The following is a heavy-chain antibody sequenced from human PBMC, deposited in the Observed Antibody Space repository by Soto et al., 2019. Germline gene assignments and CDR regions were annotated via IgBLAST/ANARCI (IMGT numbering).Heavy chain of an antibody. V-gene: IGHV3-30-3*01. CDR3: ARDRSMGATDY. D-gene: IGHD1-26*01. Sequence: QVQLVESGGGVVQPGRSLRLSCVASGFTFSTYAMHWVRQAPGKGLEWVAVISYDGNNQYYADSVKGRFTISRDNSKNTLYLQMNSLRPEDTAVFYCARDRSMGATDYWGQGTLVTVSS. CDR2: ISYDGNNQ. J-gene: IGHJ4*02. CDR1: GFTFSTYA.